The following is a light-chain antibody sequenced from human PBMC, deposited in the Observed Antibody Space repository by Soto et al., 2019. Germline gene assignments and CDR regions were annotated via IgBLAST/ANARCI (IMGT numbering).Light chain of an antibody. J-gene: IGKJ1*01. CDR3: QESYSSWT. Sequence: DIQMTQSPASLSAFVGDRVTLTCRAGQSISNYLNWYQQKEGKAPKLLIYGASSFQSGVPSRFSGSGSGTDFTLTIRSLQPEDFATYYCQESYSSWTFGQGTKVEIK. CDR2: GAS. CDR1: QSISNY. V-gene: IGKV1-39*01.